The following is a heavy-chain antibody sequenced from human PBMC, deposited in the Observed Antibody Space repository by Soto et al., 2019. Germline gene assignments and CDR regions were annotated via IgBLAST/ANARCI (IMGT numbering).Heavy chain of an antibody. V-gene: IGHV3-23*01. CDR2: ISGSDGST. Sequence: PGGSLRLSCAASGFTFSSYAMSWVRQAPGKGLERVSAISGSDGSTYYADSVKGRFTISRDNSKNTQYLQMNSLRAEDTAVYYCAESLPNAFDIWGQGTMVTVSS. CDR3: AESLPNAFDI. CDR1: GFTFSSYA. J-gene: IGHJ3*02.